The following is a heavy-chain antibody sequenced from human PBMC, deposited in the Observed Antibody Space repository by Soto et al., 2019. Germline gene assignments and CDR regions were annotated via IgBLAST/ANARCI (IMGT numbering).Heavy chain of an antibody. V-gene: IGHV2-5*02. CDR1: GFSLSTSGVG. Sequence: QITLKESGPTLVKPTQTLTLTFTFSGFSLSTSGVGVGWIRQPPGKALEWLALIYWDDDKRYSPSLKSRLTLTKDTSXXQXVXXMTNMDPVDTATYYCAHTRSPGSGGSWYYYYGMDVWGQGTTVTVSS. D-gene: IGHD2-15*01. J-gene: IGHJ6*02. CDR3: AHTRSPGSGGSWYYYYGMDV. CDR2: IYWDDDK.